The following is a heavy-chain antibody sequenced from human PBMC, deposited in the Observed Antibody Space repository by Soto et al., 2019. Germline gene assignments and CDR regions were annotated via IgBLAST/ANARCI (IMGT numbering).Heavy chain of an antibody. Sequence: PAETLSLTCTVSGGSVSSGSYYWSWIRQPPGKGLEWIGYIYYSGSTNYNPSLKSRVTISVDTSKNQFSLKLSSVTAADTAVYYCARGVVVPAAPHLDYYYGMDVWGQGTKVT. CDR1: GGSVSSGSYY. V-gene: IGHV4-61*01. D-gene: IGHD2-2*01. CDR2: IYYSGST. J-gene: IGHJ6*02. CDR3: ARGVVVPAAPHLDYYYGMDV.